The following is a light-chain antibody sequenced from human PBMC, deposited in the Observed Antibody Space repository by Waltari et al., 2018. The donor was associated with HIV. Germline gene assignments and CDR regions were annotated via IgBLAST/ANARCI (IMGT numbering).Light chain of an antibody. J-gene: IGKJ3*01. Sequence: DIQLTQSPSFMSASVGDSVTITCRASQAISSNLAWYQQKPGQAPTLLIYAASSLPSGVPSRFRGSGSGTEFTLTIRSLQPEDFATYYCQHLNSYPPFTFGPGTTVD. CDR2: AAS. CDR1: QAISSN. CDR3: QHLNSYPPFT. V-gene: IGKV1-9*01.